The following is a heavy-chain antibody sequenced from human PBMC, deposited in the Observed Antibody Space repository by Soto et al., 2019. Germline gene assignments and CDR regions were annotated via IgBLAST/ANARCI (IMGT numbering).Heavy chain of an antibody. D-gene: IGHD4-17*01. J-gene: IGHJ6*01. V-gene: IGHV2-26*01. CDR2: IFSNDEK. Sequence: QVTLKESGPVLLKPTEPPTLTCTVSVFSLSNARMGVSWIRQPPGKALEWLAHIFSNDEKSYSTSLKSRLTISKDTSKSEVVRTMTNMDPVDTATYYCARTPTAITVTTNYDSYYGMDVWGHGTTVTVSS. CDR3: ARTPTAITVTTNYDSYYGMDV. CDR1: VFSLSNARMG.